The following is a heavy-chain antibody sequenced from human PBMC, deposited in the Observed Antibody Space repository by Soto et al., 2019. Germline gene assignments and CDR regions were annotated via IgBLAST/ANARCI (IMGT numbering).Heavy chain of an antibody. CDR2: IHYRANS. D-gene: IGHD3-3*02. Sequence: PSETLSLTCAVSGDSISSSSYYWAWIRQPPGKGLEWIGSIHYRANSYYSPSLKSRITISVDTSKNQISLRLSSVTAADTAVYYCARTLQLAVPGFDTWGQGTLVTVSS. J-gene: IGHJ5*02. CDR1: GDSISSSSYY. CDR3: ARTLQLAVPGFDT. V-gene: IGHV4-39*01.